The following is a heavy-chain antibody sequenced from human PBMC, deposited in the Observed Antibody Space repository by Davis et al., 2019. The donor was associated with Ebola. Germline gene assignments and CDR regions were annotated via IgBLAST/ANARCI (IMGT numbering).Heavy chain of an antibody. Sequence: SETLSLTCTVSGDSIDRHYWSWVRQPPGEGLEWIGYVYYSGTTNYNPSLTGRVTMSVDTSKNQLSLKLSSVTAADTAVYYCARGVGATVYFDYWGQGTLVTVSS. CDR2: VYYSGTT. J-gene: IGHJ4*02. CDR3: ARGVGATVYFDY. V-gene: IGHV4-59*11. CDR1: GDSIDRHY. D-gene: IGHD1-26*01.